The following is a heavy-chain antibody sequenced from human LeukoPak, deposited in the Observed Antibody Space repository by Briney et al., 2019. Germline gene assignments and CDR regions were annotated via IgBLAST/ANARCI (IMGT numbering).Heavy chain of an antibody. CDR2: IYYSGST. J-gene: IGHJ3*02. Sequence: PSETLSLTCTVSGGSISSGGYYWSWIRQHPGKGLEWIGYIYYSGSTYYNPSLKSRVTISVDTSKNQFSLKLSSVTAADTAVYYCATTLLWFGELSPAWHAFDIWGQGTMVTVSS. D-gene: IGHD3-10*01. CDR3: ATTLLWFGELSPAWHAFDI. V-gene: IGHV4-31*03. CDR1: GGSISSGGYY.